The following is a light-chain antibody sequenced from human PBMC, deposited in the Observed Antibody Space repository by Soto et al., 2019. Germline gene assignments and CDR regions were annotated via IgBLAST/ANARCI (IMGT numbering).Light chain of an antibody. CDR1: SSDVGSYNY. J-gene: IGLJ3*02. V-gene: IGLV2-14*01. CDR2: EVS. Sequence: QSALTQPASVSGSPGQSITISCTGTSSDVGSYNYVSWYQQHPGKAPKLMIYEVSNRPSGGSNRFSGSNSGNKSSLTISGLQAEDEANYYCSSYTSISTRVFGGGTQLTVL. CDR3: SSYTSISTRV.